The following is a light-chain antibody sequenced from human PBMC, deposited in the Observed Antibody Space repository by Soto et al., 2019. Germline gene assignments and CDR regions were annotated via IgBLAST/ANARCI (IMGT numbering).Light chain of an antibody. J-gene: IGKJ1*01. CDR1: QTISTW. Sequence: DIQVTQSPPTLSASVGDRVTITCRASQTISTWMAWYQQKPGKAPKLLVYDASTLQSGVASRFSGSGSGTEFTLTITSLQPEDFATYFCQQSYSRPRTFGQGTKVDIK. CDR2: DAS. CDR3: QQSYSRPRT. V-gene: IGKV1-5*01.